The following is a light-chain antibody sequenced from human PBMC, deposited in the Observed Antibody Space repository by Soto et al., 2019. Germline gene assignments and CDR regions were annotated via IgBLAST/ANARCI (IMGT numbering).Light chain of an antibody. CDR1: QSVSSY. CDR3: QQYGSSPRLT. V-gene: IGKV3-20*01. J-gene: IGKJ4*01. CDR2: DAS. Sequence: IVLTQSPATLSLSPGKRATPSCRASQSVSSYLAWYQQKPGQAPRLLIYDASSRATGIPDRFSGSGSGTDFTLTISRLEPEDFAVYYCQQYGSSPRLTFGGGTKVDIK.